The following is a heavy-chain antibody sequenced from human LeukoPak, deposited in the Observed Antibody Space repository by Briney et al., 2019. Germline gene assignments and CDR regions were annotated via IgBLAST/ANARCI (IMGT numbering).Heavy chain of an antibody. CDR3: AREWYYYDSSGYYYVPPWFDP. J-gene: IGHJ5*02. D-gene: IGHD3-22*01. CDR1: GYTFTGYY. CDR2: INPNSGGT. Sequence: ASVKVSCKASGYTFTGYYMHWVRQAPGQGLEWMGWINPNSGGTNYAQKVQGRVTMTRDTSISTAYMELSRLRSDDTAVYYCAREWYYYDSSGYYYVPPWFDPWGQGTLVTVSS. V-gene: IGHV1-2*02.